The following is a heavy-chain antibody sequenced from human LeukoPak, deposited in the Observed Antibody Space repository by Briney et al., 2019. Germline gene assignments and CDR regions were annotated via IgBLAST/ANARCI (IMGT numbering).Heavy chain of an antibody. Sequence: ASVEVSCEASGYTFTGYYMHWVRQAPGQGLEWMGWINPNRGGTNYAQKFQGRVTMTRDTSISTAYMELSRLRSDDTAVYYRARKRGYYYGMDVWGQGTTVTVSS. CDR3: ARKRGYYYGMDV. V-gene: IGHV1-2*02. J-gene: IGHJ6*02. CDR2: INPNRGGT. CDR1: GYTFTGYY.